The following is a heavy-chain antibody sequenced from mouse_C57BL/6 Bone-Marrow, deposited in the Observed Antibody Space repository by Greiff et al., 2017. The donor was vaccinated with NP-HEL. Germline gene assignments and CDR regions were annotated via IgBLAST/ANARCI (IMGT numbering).Heavy chain of an antibody. CDR1: GFTFSAFY. D-gene: IGHD2-1*01. V-gene: IGHV7-1*01. J-gene: IGHJ4*01. CDR2: SRNKANDYTT. CDR3: ARDDGNYVWDY. Sequence: EVQGVESGGGLVQSGRSLRLSCTTSGFTFSAFYMEWVRQAPGKGLEWIAASRNKANDYTTEYSASVKGRFIVSRDTSQSILYLQMNALRAEDTAIYYCARDDGNYVWDYWGQGTSVTVSS.